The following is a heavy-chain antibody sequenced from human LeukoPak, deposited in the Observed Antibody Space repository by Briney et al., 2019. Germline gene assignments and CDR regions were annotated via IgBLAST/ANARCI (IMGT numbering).Heavy chain of an antibody. V-gene: IGHV5-51*01. CDR2: IYPGDPDT. J-gene: IGHJ4*02. CDR3: ARYFGYCSSTSCYAYFDY. D-gene: IGHD2-2*01. Sequence: GESLKISCKGSGYSFTSYWIGWVRQMPGKGLEWMGIIYPGDPDTRYSPSFQGQVTISADKSISTAYLQWSSLKASDTAMYYCARYFGYCSSTSCYAYFDYWGQGTLVTVSS. CDR1: GYSFTSYW.